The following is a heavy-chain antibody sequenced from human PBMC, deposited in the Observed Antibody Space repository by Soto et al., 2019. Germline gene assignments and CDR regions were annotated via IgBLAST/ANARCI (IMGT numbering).Heavy chain of an antibody. CDR1: GFTFGSYP. Sequence: PGGSLRLSCAASGFTFGSYPMHWVRQAPGKGLEWVSGLNGAGGNTYYADSVKGRFTISRDNSKNTLYLQMNSLRAEDTAIYYCAKAYSSSWPNNWFDPWGQGTLVTVSS. D-gene: IGHD6-13*01. J-gene: IGHJ5*02. V-gene: IGHV3-23*01. CDR2: LNGAGGNT. CDR3: AKAYSSSWPNNWFDP.